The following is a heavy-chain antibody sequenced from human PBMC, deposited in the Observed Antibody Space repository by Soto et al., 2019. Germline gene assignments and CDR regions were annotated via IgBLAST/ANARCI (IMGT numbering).Heavy chain of an antibody. CDR1: GFSFSSFA. CDR2: ISGSADST. Sequence: EVQLLESGGGFIHPGGSLRLSCAASGFSFSSFAMNWVRQAPGKGLEGVSIISGSADSTFYADSVKGRFTIPRDNSKSTMYLQINSLRAEDTAVYYCAKTRGAMIYAISGYGMDVWGQGTTVTVSS. D-gene: IGHD2-8*01. J-gene: IGHJ6*02. V-gene: IGHV3-23*01. CDR3: AKTRGAMIYAISGYGMDV.